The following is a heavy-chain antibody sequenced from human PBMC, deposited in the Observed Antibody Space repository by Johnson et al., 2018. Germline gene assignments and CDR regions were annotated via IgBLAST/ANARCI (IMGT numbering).Heavy chain of an antibody. CDR2: IHYSGST. D-gene: IGHD1-1*01. Sequence: QVQLVESGPGLVKPSETLSLSCTVSGGSISSSSYFWGWIRQPPGKGLEWIGTIHYSGSTYYNTSLPSRVTISVDTSKNQFSLNLSSVTAAATAVYYCARVTTSKHAFDIWGQGTMVTVSS. V-gene: IGHV4-39*07. CDR3: ARVTTSKHAFDI. CDR1: GGSISSSSYF. J-gene: IGHJ3*02.